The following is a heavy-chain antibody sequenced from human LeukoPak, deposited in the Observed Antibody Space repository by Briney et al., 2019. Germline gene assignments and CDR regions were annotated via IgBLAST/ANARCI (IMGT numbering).Heavy chain of an antibody. V-gene: IGHV1-18*01. CDR3: ASAYSSGWAQYYYYYGMDV. CDR2: ISAYNGNT. Sequence: GASVKVSCKASGYTFTSYGISWVRQAPGQGLEWMGRISAYNGNTNYAQKLQGRVTMTTDTSTSTAYMELRSLRSDDTAVYYCASAYSSGWAQYYYYYGMDVWGQGTTVTVSS. J-gene: IGHJ6*02. D-gene: IGHD6-19*01. CDR1: GYTFTSYG.